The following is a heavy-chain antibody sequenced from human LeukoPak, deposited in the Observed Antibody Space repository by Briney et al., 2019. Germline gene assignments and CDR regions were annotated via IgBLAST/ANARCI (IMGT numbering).Heavy chain of an antibody. CDR2: VSGKSERT. CDR1: GSTFSCCD. CDR3: AKVRNGQYFDY. J-gene: IGHJ4*02. D-gene: IGHD1-1*01. Sequence: GGSLRLSCAASGSTFSCCDMSWVRQAPGKGLEWVSVVSGKSERTYYVDSVKGRFTISRDNSKNTLYLQMDSLRVEDTAVYYCAKVRNGQYFDYWGLGTLVTVSS. V-gene: IGHV3-23*01.